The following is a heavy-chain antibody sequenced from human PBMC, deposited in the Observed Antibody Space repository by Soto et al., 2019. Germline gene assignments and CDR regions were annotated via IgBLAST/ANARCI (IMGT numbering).Heavy chain of an antibody. CDR1: GFTFSSYW. J-gene: IGHJ4*02. D-gene: IGHD3-9*01. CDR2: IKQDGSEK. Sequence: PGGSLRLSCAASGFTFSSYWMSWVRQAPGKGLEWVANIKQDGSEKYYVDSVKGRFTISRDNAKNSLYLQMNSLRAEDTAVYYCARARRLRYFDWLPYYFDYWGQGTLVTVSS. V-gene: IGHV3-7*01. CDR3: ARARRLRYFDWLPYYFDY.